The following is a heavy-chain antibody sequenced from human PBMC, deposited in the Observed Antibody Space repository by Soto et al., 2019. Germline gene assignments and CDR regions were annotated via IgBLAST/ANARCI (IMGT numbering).Heavy chain of an antibody. V-gene: IGHV3-15*01. D-gene: IGHD3-16*02. CDR3: TTDSGSVWGSYRYGSSMPGGYHGAAEY. CDR2: IKSKTDGGTT. CDR1: GFTFSNAW. J-gene: IGHJ4*02. Sequence: GGSLRLSGAASGFTFSNAWMSWVRQAPGKGLEWVGRIKSKTDGGTTDYAAPVKGRFTISRVDSKNTLYLQMNSLKTEDTAVYYCTTDSGSVWGSYRYGSSMPGGYHGAAEYWGQGTLVTVSS.